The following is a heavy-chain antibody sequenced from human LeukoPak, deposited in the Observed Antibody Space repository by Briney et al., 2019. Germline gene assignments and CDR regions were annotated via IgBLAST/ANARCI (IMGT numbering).Heavy chain of an antibody. J-gene: IGHJ4*02. CDR2: ISYDGSNK. D-gene: IGHD6-19*01. CDR3: ARSQLTGIAVAGINY. V-gene: IGHV3-30-3*01. CDR1: GFTFSSYA. Sequence: PGRSLRLSCAASGFTFSSYATHWVRQAPGKGLEWVAVISYDGSNKYYADSVKGRFTISRDNSKNTLYLQMNSLRAEDTAVYYCARSQLTGIAVAGINYWGQGTLVTVSS.